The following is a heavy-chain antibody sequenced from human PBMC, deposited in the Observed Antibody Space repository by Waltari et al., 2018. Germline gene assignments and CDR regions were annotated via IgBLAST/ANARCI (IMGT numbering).Heavy chain of an antibody. J-gene: IGHJ4*02. D-gene: IGHD3-9*01. CDR1: GLAFSSYT. CDR2: ISSGSSYI. V-gene: IGHV3-21*01. CDR3: AREWGVMVGTAGYYFDY. Sequence: EVQLVGSGGGLVKRGGSLRLSCEASGLAFSSYTMYWVRQAPGKGLEWVSSISSGSSYIFYADSVKGRFTISRDNAKNSLYLQMNSLRVEDTAVYYCAREWGVMVGTAGYYFDYWGQGSLVTVSS.